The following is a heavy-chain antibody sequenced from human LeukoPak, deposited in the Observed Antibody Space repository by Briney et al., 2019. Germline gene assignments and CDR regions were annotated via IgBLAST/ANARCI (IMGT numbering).Heavy chain of an antibody. CDR1: GFTISSNY. Sequence: GGSLRLSCAASGFTISSNYMSWVRQAPGKGLEWVSVIYSGGITYYSDSVKGRFTISRDNSKNKMYLPMNRMRAEDTAVYYCAREGSAARVAFDIWGQGTMVTVSS. V-gene: IGHV3-53*01. CDR2: IYSGGIT. D-gene: IGHD2-15*01. J-gene: IGHJ3*02. CDR3: AREGSAARVAFDI.